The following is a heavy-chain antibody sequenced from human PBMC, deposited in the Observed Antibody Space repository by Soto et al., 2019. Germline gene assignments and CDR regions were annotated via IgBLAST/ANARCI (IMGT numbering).Heavy chain of an antibody. J-gene: IGHJ4*02. CDR1: GFTFSSYS. V-gene: IGHV3-48*01. CDR3: ASPPDYYGSGSGFDY. D-gene: IGHD3-10*01. CDR2: ISSSSSTI. Sequence: GGSLRLSCAASGFTFSSYSMNWVRQAPGKGLEWVSYISSSSSTIYYADSVKGRFTISRDNAKNSLYLQMNSLRAEDTAVYYCASPPDYYGSGSGFDYWGQGTLVTVSS.